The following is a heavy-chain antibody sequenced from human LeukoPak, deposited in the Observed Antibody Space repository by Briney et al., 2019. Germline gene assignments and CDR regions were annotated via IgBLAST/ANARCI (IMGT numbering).Heavy chain of an antibody. J-gene: IGHJ6*02. D-gene: IGHD2-2*01. Sequence: GASVTVPCTASGGTFSSYAISWVRQAPGQGLEWMGGIIPIFGTANYAQKFQGRVTITADESTSTAYMELSSLRSEDTAVYYCARGRRGYCSSTSCNYYYYGMDVWGQGTTVTVSS. CDR2: IIPIFGTA. V-gene: IGHV1-69*13. CDR1: GGTFSSYA. CDR3: ARGRRGYCSSTSCNYYYYGMDV.